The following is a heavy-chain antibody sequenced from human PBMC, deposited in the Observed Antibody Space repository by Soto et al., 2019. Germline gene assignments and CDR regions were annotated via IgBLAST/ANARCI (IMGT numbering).Heavy chain of an antibody. J-gene: IGHJ4*02. CDR1: GFTFNSLS. D-gene: IGHD2-21*02. V-gene: IGHV3-30*04. Sequence: QVQLVESGGGMVQPGTSLRLSCAASGFTFNSLSLHWVRQRPDKGLEWVAVISHDGRVTFYADFVKGRFTVCRDNSKNTIYLQVNSLRAEDTAVYYCAREPYGDSQYFDYWGQGTLVTVSS. CDR3: AREPYGDSQYFDY. CDR2: ISHDGRVT.